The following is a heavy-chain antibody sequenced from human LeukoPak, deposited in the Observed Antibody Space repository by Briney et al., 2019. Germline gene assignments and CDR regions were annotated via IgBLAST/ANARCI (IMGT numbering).Heavy chain of an antibody. Sequence: SETLSLTCTVSGGSISGSYWSWIRQPTGKGLEWIAYMYNSGSTNYNPSLKSRVTISIDTSKNQFSLKLSSLTAADTAIYYCARGIESYGDYGYWGQGILVTVSS. CDR2: MYNSGST. V-gene: IGHV4-59*01. CDR3: ARGIESYGDYGY. J-gene: IGHJ4*02. CDR1: GGSISGSY. D-gene: IGHD4-17*01.